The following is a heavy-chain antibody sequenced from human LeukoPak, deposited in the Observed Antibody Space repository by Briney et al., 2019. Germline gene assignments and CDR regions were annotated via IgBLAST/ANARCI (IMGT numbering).Heavy chain of an antibody. CDR3: ARQKLDV. CDR1: GYSFSNYC. CDR2: IYTGDSDT. V-gene: IGHV5-51*01. Sequence: GESLLIFCYGSGYSFSNYCIGWGSQMPGKGLEWMGIIYTGDSDTRYCPSFEGQVTISVDKSISTAYLQWSSLKAADAALYYCARQKLDVWGQGTTVTVSS. J-gene: IGHJ6*02.